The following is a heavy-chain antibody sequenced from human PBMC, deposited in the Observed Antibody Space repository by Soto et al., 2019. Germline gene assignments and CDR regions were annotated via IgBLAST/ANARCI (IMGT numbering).Heavy chain of an antibody. J-gene: IGHJ3*02. CDR3: ARAFYSSARAFEI. CDR2: INPDSGGT. D-gene: IGHD6-19*01. Sequence: QVQLVQSGAEVRKPGASVKVSCKASRYTFTDYYIHWVRQAPGQGLEWMGWINPDSGGTNSAQKFQVRVTMTRDTSISTAYMELSILRSDDTAVYYCARAFYSSARAFEIWGQGTMVTVSS. V-gene: IGHV1-2*02. CDR1: RYTFTDYY.